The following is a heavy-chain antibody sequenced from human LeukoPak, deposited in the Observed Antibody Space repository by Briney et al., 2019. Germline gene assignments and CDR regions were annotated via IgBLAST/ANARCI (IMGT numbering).Heavy chain of an antibody. V-gene: IGHV3-64*01. D-gene: IGHD1-26*01. CDR2: ISSNGGST. CDR1: GFTFSSYA. Sequence: QSGGSLRLYCAASGFTFSSYAMHWVRQAPGKGLEYVSAISSNGGSTYYANSVKGRFTISRDNSKNTLYLQMGSLRAEDMAVYYCARDAVGATGAFDIWGQGTMVTVSS. J-gene: IGHJ3*02. CDR3: ARDAVGATGAFDI.